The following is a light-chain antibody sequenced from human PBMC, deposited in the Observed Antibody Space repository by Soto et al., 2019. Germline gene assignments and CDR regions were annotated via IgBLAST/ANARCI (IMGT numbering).Light chain of an antibody. V-gene: IGKV1-39*01. CDR3: QQSYITPYT. Sequence: DLQMTQSPSSLSASVGDRVTITCRASQSISDYLNWYQQKPGKAPNLLIYGASSLQSGVPPRFSGSGSGTDFTLTISSLQPEDFATYYCQQSYITPYTFGQGTKLEIK. J-gene: IGKJ2*01. CDR1: QSISDY. CDR2: GAS.